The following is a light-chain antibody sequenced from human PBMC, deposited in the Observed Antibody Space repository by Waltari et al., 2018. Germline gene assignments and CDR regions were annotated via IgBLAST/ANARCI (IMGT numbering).Light chain of an antibody. CDR3: SSFAGSNNYV. CDR1: SSDVGGYDY. J-gene: IGLJ1*01. CDR2: EVT. V-gene: IGLV2-8*01. Sequence: HSALTQPPSASGSPGQSVTISCTGTSSDVGGYDYVSWYQQHPGKAPKLIISEVTKRPSGVPDRFSGAKSGNTASLPVSGLQADDEADYYCSSFAGSNNYVFGTGTKVTVL.